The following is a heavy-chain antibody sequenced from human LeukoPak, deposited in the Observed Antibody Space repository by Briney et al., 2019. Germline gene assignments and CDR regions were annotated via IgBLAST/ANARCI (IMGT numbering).Heavy chain of an antibody. CDR3: ARGFYSGYGSGAFDI. CDR1: GYTFTSYA. Sequence: GASVKVSCKASGYTFTSYAMHWVRQAPGQRLEWMGWINAGNGNTKYSQKFQGRVTITRDTSASTAYMELSSLRSEDTAVYYCARGFYSGYGSGAFDIWGQGTMVTLSS. V-gene: IGHV1-3*01. D-gene: IGHD5-12*01. J-gene: IGHJ3*02. CDR2: INAGNGNT.